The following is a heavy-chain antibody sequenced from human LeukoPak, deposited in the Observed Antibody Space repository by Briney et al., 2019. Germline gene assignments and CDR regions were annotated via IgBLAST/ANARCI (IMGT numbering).Heavy chain of an antibody. CDR1: GVTLSNYA. D-gene: IGHD3-22*01. J-gene: IGHJ3*02. CDR3: ARDLLSYYYDSSGYNAFDI. CDR2: ISYDGSNK. Sequence: GGSLRLSCVASGVTLSNYAMSWARQAPGKGLEWVAVISYDGSNKYYADSVKGRFTISRDNSKNTLYLQMNSLRAEDTAVYYCARDLLSYYYDSSGYNAFDIWGQGTMVTVSS. V-gene: IGHV3-30-3*01.